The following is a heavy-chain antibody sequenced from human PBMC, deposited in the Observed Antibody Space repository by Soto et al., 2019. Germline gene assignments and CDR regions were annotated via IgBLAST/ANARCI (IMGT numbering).Heavy chain of an antibody. V-gene: IGHV3-23*01. CDR1: GFTFSSYA. Sequence: GGSLRLSCAPSGFTFSSYAMSWVRQAPGKGLECVSAISGSGGSTYYADSVKGRFTISRDNSKNTLYLQMNSLRAEDTAVYYCAKSKSLQWLVRFRGMEVWGQGTTVTVSS. CDR3: AKSKSLQWLVRFRGMEV. CDR2: ISGSGGST. J-gene: IGHJ6*02. D-gene: IGHD6-19*01.